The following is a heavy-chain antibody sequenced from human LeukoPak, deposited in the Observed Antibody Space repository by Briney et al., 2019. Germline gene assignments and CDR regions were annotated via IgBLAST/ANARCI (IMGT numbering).Heavy chain of an antibody. CDR3: ASVVDPEKTYYFDY. CDR2: INHSGST. D-gene: IGHD5-12*01. Sequence: SETLSLTCAVYGGSFSGYYWSWIRQPPGKGLEWIGEINHSGSTNYNPSLKSRVTISVDTSENQFSLKLSSVTAADTAVYYCASVVDPEKTYYFDYWGQGTLVTVSS. J-gene: IGHJ4*02. V-gene: IGHV4-34*01. CDR1: GGSFSGYY.